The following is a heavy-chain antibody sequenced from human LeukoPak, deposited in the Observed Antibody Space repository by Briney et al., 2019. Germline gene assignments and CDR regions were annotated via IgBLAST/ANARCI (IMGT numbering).Heavy chain of an antibody. CDR3: AKDGHCPGALCPTQIAVAGYNDN. D-gene: IGHD6-19*01. V-gene: IGHV3-23*01. CDR2: INYNGDNK. Sequence: TGGSLRLSCAASGFTFSIYTMNWVRQAPGKGLEWVSIINYNGDNKYYADSVQGRFTISRDNSKNTEYLQMNSLRAEDTAIYYCAKDGHCPGALCPTQIAVAGYNDNWGQGTLVTVSS. J-gene: IGHJ4*02. CDR1: GFTFSIYT.